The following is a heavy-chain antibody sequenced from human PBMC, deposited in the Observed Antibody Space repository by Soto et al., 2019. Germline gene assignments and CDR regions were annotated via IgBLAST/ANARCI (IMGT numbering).Heavy chain of an antibody. V-gene: IGHV1-18*01. J-gene: IGHJ5*02. CDR3: ARVTMVREPSGQLDP. D-gene: IGHD3-10*01. CDR2: ISAYNGNT. CDR1: GYTFTSYG. Sequence: GASVKVSCKASGYTFTSYGISWVRQAPGQGLEWMGWISAYNGNTNYAQKLQGRVTMTTDTSTSTAYMELRSLRSDDTAVYYCARVTMVREPSGQLDPWGQGTLVTVSS.